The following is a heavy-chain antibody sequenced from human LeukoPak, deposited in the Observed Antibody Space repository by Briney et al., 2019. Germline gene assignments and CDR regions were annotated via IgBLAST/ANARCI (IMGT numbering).Heavy chain of an antibody. Sequence: ASVKVSCKASGYTFTSYAMNWVRQAPGQGLEWMGWINTNTGNPTYAQGFTGRFVFSLDTSVSTAYLQISSLKAEDTAVYYCARVDYGGNSGVSLVDYWGQGTLVTVSS. CDR1: GYTFTSYA. CDR3: ARVDYGGNSGVSLVDY. J-gene: IGHJ4*02. D-gene: IGHD4-23*01. V-gene: IGHV7-4-1*02. CDR2: INTNTGNP.